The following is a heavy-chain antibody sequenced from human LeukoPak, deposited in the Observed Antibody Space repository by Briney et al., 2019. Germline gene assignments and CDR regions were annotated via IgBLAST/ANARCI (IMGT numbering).Heavy chain of an antibody. V-gene: IGHV3-30*18. D-gene: IGHD3-22*01. Sequence: GGSLRLSCAASGFTFSSYAMSWVRQAPGKGLEWVAVISYDGSNKYYADSVKGRFTISRDNSKNTLYLQMNSLRAEDTAVYYCAKDSLDAYYYDSSGYPGGYWGQGTLVTVSS. CDR2: ISYDGSNK. CDR3: AKDSLDAYYYDSSGYPGGY. CDR1: GFTFSSYA. J-gene: IGHJ4*02.